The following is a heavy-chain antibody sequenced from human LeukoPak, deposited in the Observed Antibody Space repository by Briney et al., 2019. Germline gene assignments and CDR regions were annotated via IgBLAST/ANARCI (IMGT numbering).Heavy chain of an antibody. CDR1: GGSISSSSYY. CDR2: ISYSGST. CDR3: ARHRTEVFGVVNDAFDI. D-gene: IGHD3-3*01. J-gene: IGHJ3*02. V-gene: IGHV4-39*01. Sequence: SETLSLTCTVSGGSISSSSYYWGWIRQPPGKGLEWIGSISYSGSTYYNPSLKSRVTISVDTSKNQFSLKLSSVTAADTAVYYCARHRTEVFGVVNDAFDIWGQGQWSPSLQ.